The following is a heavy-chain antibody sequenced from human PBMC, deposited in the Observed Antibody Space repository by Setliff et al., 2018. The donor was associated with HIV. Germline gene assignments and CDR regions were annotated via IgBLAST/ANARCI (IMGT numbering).Heavy chain of an antibody. Sequence: GGSLRLSCAASGFTFSDYYMSWIRQAPGKGLEWVSYISSSSSYTNYADSVKGRFTISRDTAKNSLYLQMNSLRAEATALYYCARSYDGSGSYDYWGQGTLVTVSS. CDR2: ISSSSSYT. CDR1: GFTFSDYY. J-gene: IGHJ4*02. D-gene: IGHD3-10*01. V-gene: IGHV3-11*03. CDR3: ARSYDGSGSYDY.